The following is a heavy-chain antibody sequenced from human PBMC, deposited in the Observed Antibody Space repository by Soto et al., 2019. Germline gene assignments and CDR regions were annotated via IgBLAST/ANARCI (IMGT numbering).Heavy chain of an antibody. CDR3: ERRHSVGLADYFDY. Sequence: EVQLLESGGGLVQPGGSLRLSCAASGFTFSRHAMSLVRQAPGKGLEWVSVISGSGGGIYYAGSVKGRFTISRDNSKNMLYLQMSSLRAEDTAIYYWERRHSVGLADYFDYWGQGCLVTVSS. CDR1: GFTFSRHA. J-gene: IGHJ4*02. D-gene: IGHD2-21*01. CDR2: ISGSGGGI. V-gene: IGHV3-23*01.